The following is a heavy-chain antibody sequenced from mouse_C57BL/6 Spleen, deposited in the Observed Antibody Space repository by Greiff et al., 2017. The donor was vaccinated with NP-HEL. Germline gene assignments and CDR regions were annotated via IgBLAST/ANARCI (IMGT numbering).Heavy chain of an antibody. CDR1: GFTFSDYG. CDR2: ISSGSSTI. D-gene: IGHD1-1*01. J-gene: IGHJ4*01. V-gene: IGHV5-17*01. CDR3: AREGYGTRAMDY. Sequence: EVHLVESGGGLVKPGGSLKLSCAASGFTFSDYGMHWVRQAPEKGLEWVAYISSGSSTIYYADTVKGRFTISRDNAKNTLFLQMTSLRSEDTAMYYCAREGYGTRAMDYWGQGTSVTVSS.